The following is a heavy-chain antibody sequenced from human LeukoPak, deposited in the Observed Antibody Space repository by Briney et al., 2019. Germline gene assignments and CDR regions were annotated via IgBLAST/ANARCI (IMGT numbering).Heavy chain of an antibody. CDR2: IIPIFGTA. D-gene: IGHD3-10*01. J-gene: IGHJ4*02. CDR1: GGTFSSYA. Sequence: SVKVSCRASGGTFSSYAISWGRQAPGQGLEWMGGIIPIFGTANYAQKFQGRVTITTDESTSTAYMELSSLRSEDTAVYYCARDGKYYGSGSLFELDYYFDYWGQGTLVTVSS. CDR3: ARDGKYYGSGSLFELDYYFDY. V-gene: IGHV1-69*05.